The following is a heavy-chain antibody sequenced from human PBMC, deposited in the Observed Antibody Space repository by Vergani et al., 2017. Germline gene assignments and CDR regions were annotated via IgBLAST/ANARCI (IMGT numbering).Heavy chain of an antibody. J-gene: IGHJ3*02. Sequence: QVQLVESGGGVVQPGRSLRLSCAASGFTFSSYGMHWVRQAPGKGLEWVAVIWYDGSNKYYADSVKGRFTISRDNSKNTLYLQMNSLRAEDTAVYYCARESITMVRGVPSNAFDIWGQGTMVTVSS. V-gene: IGHV3-33*01. CDR1: GFTFSSYG. CDR3: ARESITMVRGVPSNAFDI. CDR2: IWYDGSNK. D-gene: IGHD3-10*01.